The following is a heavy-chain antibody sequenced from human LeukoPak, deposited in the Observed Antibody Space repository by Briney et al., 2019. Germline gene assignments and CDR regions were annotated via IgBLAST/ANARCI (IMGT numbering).Heavy chain of an antibody. CDR2: ISAASGTI. J-gene: IGHJ2*01. V-gene: IGHV3-48*04. CDR1: GLSLSSNN. CDR3: ARDLGLRRMI. Sequence: GGSLRLSCAASGLSLSSNNMHWVRQAPGGGLEWISYISAASGTIYSSDSLKGRFTISRDNARNTLYLQMNSPRPEDTAVYYCARDLGLRRMIWGRGTLVVVSS.